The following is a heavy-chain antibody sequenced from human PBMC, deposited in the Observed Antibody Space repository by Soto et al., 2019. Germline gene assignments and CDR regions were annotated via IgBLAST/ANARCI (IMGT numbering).Heavy chain of an antibody. D-gene: IGHD3-9*01. Sequence: PSETLSLTCTVSGGSISSYYWSWIRQPPGKGLEWIGYIYYSGSTNYNPSLKSRVTISVDTSKNQFSLKLSSATAADTAVYYCARGRKGRYYDILTGLLDYWGQGTLVTVSS. CDR1: GGSISSYY. V-gene: IGHV4-59*12. CDR3: ARGRKGRYYDILTGLLDY. J-gene: IGHJ4*02. CDR2: IYYSGST.